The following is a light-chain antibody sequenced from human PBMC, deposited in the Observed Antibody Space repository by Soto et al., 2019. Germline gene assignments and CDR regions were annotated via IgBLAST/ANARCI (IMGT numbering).Light chain of an antibody. CDR2: DAS. Sequence: EVVLTQSPDTLSWSPGERATLSCRASQSVSSFLAWYQQKPGQAHRLLIYDASNRATGIPDRFSGSGSGTDFTLTISSLEPEDFAVYYCQHRSSWPGAFGPGTKVDIK. CDR1: QSVSSF. J-gene: IGKJ3*01. V-gene: IGKV3-11*01. CDR3: QHRSSWPGA.